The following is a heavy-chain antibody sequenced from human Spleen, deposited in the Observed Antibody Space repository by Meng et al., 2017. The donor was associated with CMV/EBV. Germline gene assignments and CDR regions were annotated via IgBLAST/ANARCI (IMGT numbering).Heavy chain of an antibody. CDR3: ATGPVITTPYYYYYGMDV. V-gene: IGHV1-69*05. Sequence: FSTYAISWVRQAPGQGLERMGGITPIFGTANYAQKFPGRVTITTDESTSTAYMELSSLRSEDTAVYYCATGPVITTPYYYYYGMDVWGQGTTVTVSS. D-gene: IGHD3-3*01. J-gene: IGHJ6*02. CDR2: ITPIFGTA. CDR1: FSTYA.